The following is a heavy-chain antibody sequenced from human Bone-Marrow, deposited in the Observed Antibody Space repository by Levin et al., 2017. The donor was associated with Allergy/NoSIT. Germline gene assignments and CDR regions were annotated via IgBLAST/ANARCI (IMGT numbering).Heavy chain of an antibody. CDR3: ARIADCSSTSCLRGDAFDI. CDR2: INHSGST. J-gene: IGHJ3*02. Sequence: ASETLSLTCAVYGGSFSGYYWSWIRQPPGKGLEWIGEINHSGSTNYNPSLKSRVTISVDTSKNQFSLKLSSVTAADTAVYYCARIADCSSTSCLRGDAFDIWGQGTMVTVSS. D-gene: IGHD2-2*01. CDR1: GGSFSGYY. V-gene: IGHV4-34*01.